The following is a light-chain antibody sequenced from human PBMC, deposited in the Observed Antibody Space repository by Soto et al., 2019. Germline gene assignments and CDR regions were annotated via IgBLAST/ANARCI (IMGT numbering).Light chain of an antibody. CDR1: QSVSSSS. V-gene: IGKV3-20*01. CDR3: QQYGSSPPT. CDR2: GAS. J-gene: IGKJ1*01. Sequence: EIVLTQSPGTLSLSPEERATLSCRASQSVSSSSLAWYQQKPGQAPRLLIYGASSRATGIPARFRGSGSGTDCTLTISSREPEDVAVYYCQQYGSSPPTFGQGTKVEI.